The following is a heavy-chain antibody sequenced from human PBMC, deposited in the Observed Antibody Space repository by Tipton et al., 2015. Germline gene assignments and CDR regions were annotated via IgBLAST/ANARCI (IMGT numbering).Heavy chain of an antibody. CDR1: GYSISSGYY. D-gene: IGHD3-9*01. CDR2: ISYSGST. V-gene: IGHV4-38-2*01. J-gene: IGHJ4*02. Sequence: TLSLTCDVSGYSISSGYYWGWIRQSPGKGLEWIGYISYSGSTHYNPSLKRRVTISLDTSKNQFSLKLTSVTAADTAVYYCACQDYDSLTRDYQTVDYWGQGTLVTVSS. CDR3: ACQDYDSLTRDYQTVDY.